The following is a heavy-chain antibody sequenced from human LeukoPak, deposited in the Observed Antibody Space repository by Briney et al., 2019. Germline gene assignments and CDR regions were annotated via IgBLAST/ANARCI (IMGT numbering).Heavy chain of an antibody. CDR2: IKQDGSEK. Sequence: GGSLRLSCAASGFTFNSYWMSWVRQAPGKGLEWVANIKQDGSEKYYVDSVKGRFTISRDNAKNSLYLKMNSLRAEDTAVYYCARDQTKWEPLRRRDYYYMDVWGKGTTVTVSS. CDR3: ARDQTKWEPLRRRDYYYMDV. J-gene: IGHJ6*03. D-gene: IGHD1-26*01. CDR1: GFTFNSYW. V-gene: IGHV3-7*01.